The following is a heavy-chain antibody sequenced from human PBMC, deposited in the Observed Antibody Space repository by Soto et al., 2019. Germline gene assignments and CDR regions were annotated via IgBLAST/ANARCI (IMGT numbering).Heavy chain of an antibody. CDR2: SGNT. D-gene: IGHD3-3*01. Sequence: QVQLVQSGAEVKKPGASVTVSCKASGYTFSRHGISWVRQAPGQGLEWMAWSGNTNYAQKFQGRLTLTTNPSTRTAYMELRSLRSDDTAEYYCARGADDFSSGYYYEYWGQGTLVTVSS. CDR3: ARGADDFSSGYYYEY. J-gene: IGHJ4*02. CDR1: GYTFSRHG. V-gene: IGHV1-18*04.